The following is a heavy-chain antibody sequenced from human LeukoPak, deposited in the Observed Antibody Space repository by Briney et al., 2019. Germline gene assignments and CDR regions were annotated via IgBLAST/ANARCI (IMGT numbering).Heavy chain of an antibody. CDR1: GGTFSSYA. V-gene: IGHV1-69*01. Sequence: SVKVSCKASGGTFSSYAISWVRQAPGQGLEWMGGIIPIFGTANYAQKFQGRVTITADESTSTAYMELSSLRSEDTAVYYCARLVGATGRDGFDYWGQGTLVTVSS. CDR2: IIPIFGTA. CDR3: ARLVGATGRDGFDY. J-gene: IGHJ4*02. D-gene: IGHD1-26*01.